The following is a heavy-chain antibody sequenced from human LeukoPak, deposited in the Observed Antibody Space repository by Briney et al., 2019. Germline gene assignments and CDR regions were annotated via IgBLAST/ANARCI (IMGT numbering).Heavy chain of an antibody. CDR2: ISYDGSNK. J-gene: IGHJ4*02. Sequence: RGSLRLSCAASGFTFSSHLMHWVRQAPGKGLEWVAVISYDGSNKYYADSVKGRFTISRDNSKNTLYLQMNSLRAEDTAVYYCAKATGTYCSGGSCSRGPGYWGQGTLVTVSS. CDR1: GFTFSSHL. CDR3: AKATGTYCSGGSCSRGPGY. V-gene: IGHV3-30*18. D-gene: IGHD2-15*01.